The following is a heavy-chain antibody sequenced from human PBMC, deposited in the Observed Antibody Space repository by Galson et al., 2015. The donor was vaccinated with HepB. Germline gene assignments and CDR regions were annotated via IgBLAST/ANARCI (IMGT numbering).Heavy chain of an antibody. Sequence: SLRLSCAASGFTFSNYAMSWVRQAPGKGLEWVSTISGSGGSTYYADSVKGRFTISRDNSKNTQYLQMNSLRAEDTAVYYCAQGTDFWIGYYTPPINAFAYWGQGTLVTVSS. CDR1: GFTFSNYA. V-gene: IGHV3-23*01. CDR2: ISGSGGST. D-gene: IGHD3-3*01. CDR3: AQGTDFWIGYYTPPINAFAY. J-gene: IGHJ4*02.